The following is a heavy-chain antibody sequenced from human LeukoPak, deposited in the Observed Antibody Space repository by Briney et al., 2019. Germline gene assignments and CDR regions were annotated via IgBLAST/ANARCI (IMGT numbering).Heavy chain of an antibody. CDR3: ARQLGIAAAAPRGVNWFDP. CDR1: GGSIISYY. Sequence: SETLSLTCTVSGGSIISYYWSWIRQPPGKGLEWIGYIYTSGSTNYNPSLKSRVTISVDTSKNQFSLKLSSVTAADAAVYYCARQLGIAAAAPRGVNWFDPWGQGTLVTVSS. CDR2: IYTSGST. D-gene: IGHD6-13*01. J-gene: IGHJ5*02. V-gene: IGHV4-4*09.